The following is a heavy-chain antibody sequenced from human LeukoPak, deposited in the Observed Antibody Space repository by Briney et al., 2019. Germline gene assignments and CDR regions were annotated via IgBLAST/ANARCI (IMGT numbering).Heavy chain of an antibody. Sequence: SETLSLTCAVYGGSFSGYYWSGIRQPPGKGLEWIGEINHSGSTNYNPSLKSRVTISVDTSKNQFSLKLSSVTAADTAVYYCARRARGYCSSTTCYPFDYWGQGTLVTVSP. J-gene: IGHJ4*02. CDR1: GGSFSGYY. V-gene: IGHV4-34*01. CDR2: INHSGST. CDR3: ARRARGYCSSTTCYPFDY. D-gene: IGHD2-2*01.